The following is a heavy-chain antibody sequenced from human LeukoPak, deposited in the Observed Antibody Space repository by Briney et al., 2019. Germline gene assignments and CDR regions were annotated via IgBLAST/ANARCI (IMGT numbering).Heavy chain of an antibody. D-gene: IGHD3-10*01. Sequence: ASVTVSCKASGYTFTSYGISWVRQAPGQGLEWMGWISAYNGNTNYAQKLQGRVTMTTDTSTSTAYMELRSLRSDDTAVYYCASHTHQLLWFGESVGAFDIWGQGTMVTVSS. CDR1: GYTFTSYG. J-gene: IGHJ3*02. V-gene: IGHV1-18*01. CDR3: ASHTHQLLWFGESVGAFDI. CDR2: ISAYNGNT.